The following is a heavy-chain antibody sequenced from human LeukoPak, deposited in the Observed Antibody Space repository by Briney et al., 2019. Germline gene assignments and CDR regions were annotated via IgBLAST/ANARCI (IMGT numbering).Heavy chain of an antibody. Sequence: SETLSLTCAVYGGSFSGYYWSWIRQPPGKGLEWIGEINHSGSTNYNPSLKSRVTISVDTSKNQFSLKLSSVTAADTAVYYCARGERRATSLDYWGQGTLVTVSS. CDR1: GGSFSGYY. CDR3: ARGERRATSLDY. CDR2: INHSGST. V-gene: IGHV4-34*01. J-gene: IGHJ4*02. D-gene: IGHD1-26*01.